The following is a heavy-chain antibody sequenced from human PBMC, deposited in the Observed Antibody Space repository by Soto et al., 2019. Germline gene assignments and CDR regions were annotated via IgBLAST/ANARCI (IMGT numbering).Heavy chain of an antibody. CDR3: ARGQYSSSYDYYMDV. D-gene: IGHD6-6*01. CDR1: GGSISSGGYY. J-gene: IGHJ6*03. Sequence: PSETLSLTCTVSGGSISSGGYYWSWIRQHPGKGLEWIGYIHYSGSTYYSPSLKSRVTISVDTSKNQFSLKLSSVTAADTAVYYCARGQYSSSYDYYMDVWGKGTTVTVSS. V-gene: IGHV4-31*03. CDR2: IHYSGST.